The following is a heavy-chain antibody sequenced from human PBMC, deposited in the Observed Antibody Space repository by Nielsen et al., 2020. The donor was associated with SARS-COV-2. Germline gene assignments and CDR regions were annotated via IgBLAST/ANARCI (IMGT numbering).Heavy chain of an antibody. J-gene: IGHJ5*02. CDR2: TSYDGNT. Sequence: SETLSLTCTVSGDSITSGGSHWSWIRHHPSRGLEWLGFTSYDGNTYSNPSLESRLIISVDTSENQFSLKLSSVTAADTAVYYCARGHICSSTSCYKNWFDPWGQGTLVTVSS. V-gene: IGHV4-31*03. CDR1: GDSITSGGSH. D-gene: IGHD2-2*02. CDR3: ARGHICSSTSCYKNWFDP.